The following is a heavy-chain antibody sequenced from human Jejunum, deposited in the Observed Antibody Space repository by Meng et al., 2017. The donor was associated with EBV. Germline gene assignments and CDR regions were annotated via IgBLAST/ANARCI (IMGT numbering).Heavy chain of an antibody. CDR2: VFNRGSS. CDR3: ARDRGTAREFDI. J-gene: IGHJ4*02. Sequence: QGQLQESGPGLLKPSETLSLTCTVSGASISDYNWSWIRQSPGKGLEWIGFVFNRGSSNYNPSLRSRVAMSLDTSRNKFSLKLNSVTAADTAVYYCARDRGTAREFDIWGQGTLVTVSS. D-gene: IGHD3-10*01. V-gene: IGHV4-59*01. CDR1: GASISDYN.